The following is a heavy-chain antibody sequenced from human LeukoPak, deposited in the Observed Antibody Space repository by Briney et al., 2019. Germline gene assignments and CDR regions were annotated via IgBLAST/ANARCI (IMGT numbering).Heavy chain of an antibody. Sequence: ASVKLSCKASGYTFTSYYMHWVRQAPGQGLEWMGIINPSGSSTSYAQKYQGRVTMTRDTYTGTVYMELSSLRSEDTAVYYCAREKDAFDIWGQGTMVTVSS. CDR1: GYTFTSYY. CDR2: INPSGSST. J-gene: IGHJ3*02. V-gene: IGHV1-46*03. CDR3: AREKDAFDI.